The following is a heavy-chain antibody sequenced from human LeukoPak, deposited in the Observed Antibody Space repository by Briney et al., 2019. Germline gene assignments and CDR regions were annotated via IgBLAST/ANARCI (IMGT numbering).Heavy chain of an antibody. CDR2: INPNSGGT. CDR1: GYTFTGYY. D-gene: IGHD6-19*01. Sequence: ASVKVSCKASGYTFTGYYMHWVRQAPGQGLELMGWINPNSGGTNYAQKFQGRVTMTRDTSISTAYMELSRLRSDDTAVYYCARDLNRFGVYSSGFRKDDYWGQGTLVTVSS. V-gene: IGHV1-2*02. CDR3: ARDLNRFGVYSSGFRKDDY. J-gene: IGHJ4*02.